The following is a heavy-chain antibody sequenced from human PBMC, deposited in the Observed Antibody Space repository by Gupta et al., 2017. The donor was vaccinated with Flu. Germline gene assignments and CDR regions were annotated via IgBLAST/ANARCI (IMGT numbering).Heavy chain of an antibody. Sequence: EVQLVESGGGLVQPGGSLRLSCAASGFTFSSYEMNWVRQAPGKGLEWVSYISSSGSTIYYADSVKGRFTIPRDNAKNSLYLQMNSLRAEDTAVYYCARGWELFGRDYWGQGTLVTVSS. V-gene: IGHV3-48*03. J-gene: IGHJ4*02. D-gene: IGHD1-26*01. CDR3: ARGWELFGRDY. CDR2: ISSSGSTI. CDR1: GFTFSSYE.